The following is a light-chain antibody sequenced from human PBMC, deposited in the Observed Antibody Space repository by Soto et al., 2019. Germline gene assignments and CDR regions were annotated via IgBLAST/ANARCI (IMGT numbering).Light chain of an antibody. V-gene: IGLV2-14*01. CDR1: SSDVGGYNY. Sequence: QSVLTQAASVSGSPGQSITISCTGTSSDVGGYNYVSWYQQHPGKAPKLMIYDVSNRPSGVSNRFSGSKSGNTASLTISGLQAEDEADYYCSSYTSCSTVVFGGGTKLTVL. J-gene: IGLJ2*01. CDR2: DVS. CDR3: SSYTSCSTVV.